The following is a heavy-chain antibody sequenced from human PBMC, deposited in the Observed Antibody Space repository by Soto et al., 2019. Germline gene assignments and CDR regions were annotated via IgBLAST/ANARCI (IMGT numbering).Heavy chain of an antibody. CDR1: GGFSSSYY. Sequence: SETLSLTCTVSGGFSSSYYWSWIRQPPGKGLELIGYIYYSGSTKYNPSLKSRVTISIDTSKNQFSLKLSSVTASDTAVCYCGRGGYGPDVWGQGTTVTVSS. CDR2: IYYSGST. J-gene: IGHJ6*02. V-gene: IGHV4-59*01. CDR3: GRGGYGPDV.